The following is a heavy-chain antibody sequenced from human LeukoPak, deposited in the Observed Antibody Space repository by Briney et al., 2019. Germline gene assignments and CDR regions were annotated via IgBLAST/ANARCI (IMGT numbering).Heavy chain of an antibody. Sequence: ASVKVSCKASGYTFTSYGISWVRQAPGQGLEWMGWISAYNGNTNYAQKLQGRVTMTTDTSTSTAYMELRSLRSDDTAVYYCARIESYGSGSRLPGYWGQGTLVTVSS. J-gene: IGHJ4*02. CDR3: ARIESYGSGSRLPGY. CDR2: ISAYNGNT. V-gene: IGHV1-18*01. D-gene: IGHD3-10*01. CDR1: GYTFTSYG.